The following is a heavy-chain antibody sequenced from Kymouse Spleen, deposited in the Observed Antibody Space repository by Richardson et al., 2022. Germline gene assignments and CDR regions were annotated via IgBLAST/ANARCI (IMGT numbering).Heavy chain of an antibody. CDR1: GFTFSSYG. D-gene: IGHD6-6*01. V-gene: IGHV3-33*01. J-gene: IGHJ6*02. CDR3: AREEYSSSDYYYYGMDV. Sequence: QVQLVESGGGVVQPGRSLRLSCAASGFTFSSYGMHWVRQAPGKGLEWVAVIWYDGSNKYYADSVKGRFTISRDNSKNTLYLQMNSLRAEDTAVYYCAREEYSSSDYYYYGMDVWGQGTTVTVSS. CDR2: IWYDGSNK.